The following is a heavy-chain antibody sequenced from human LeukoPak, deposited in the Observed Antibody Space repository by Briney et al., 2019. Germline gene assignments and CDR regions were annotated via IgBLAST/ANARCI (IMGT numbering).Heavy chain of an antibody. CDR1: GFTFSSYG. CDR2: ISNDGSKK. CDR3: AKEIYFGSGSYPDY. V-gene: IGHV3-30*18. D-gene: IGHD3-10*01. J-gene: IGHJ4*02. Sequence: GGSLRLSCAASGFTFSSYGIHWVRQALGKGLEWMAVISNDGSKKYYADSVKGRFTISRDNSKNTLYLQMNSLRAEDTAIYYCAKEIYFGSGSYPDYWGQGTLVTVSS.